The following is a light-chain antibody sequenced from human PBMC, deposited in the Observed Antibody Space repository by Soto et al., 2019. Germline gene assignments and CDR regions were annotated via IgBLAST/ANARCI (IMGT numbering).Light chain of an antibody. Sequence: DVQMNPSPSSLSVSVGAIVTITCRASQSIDSYLNWYQQKPGRVPKLLIYAASTLQSGVPSGFSGSRSGTDFTLTIRSLQPEDFATFYCQQSYTTPYTFGQGTKLEIK. CDR3: QQSYTTPYT. J-gene: IGKJ2*01. V-gene: IGKV1-39*01. CDR1: QSIDSY. CDR2: AAS.